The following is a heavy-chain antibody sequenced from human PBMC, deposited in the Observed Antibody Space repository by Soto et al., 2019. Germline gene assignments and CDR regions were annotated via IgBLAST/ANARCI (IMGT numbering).Heavy chain of an antibody. CDR3: ARDRDDFGAGNYYNRIDF. CDR2: IIPIFGTP. CDR1: GGIFSTYA. D-gene: IGHD3-10*01. Sequence: QVQLVQSGAEVKKPGSSVKVSCKASGGIFSTYAISWLRQAPGQGLEWMGGIIPIFGTPNYAQRFQGRVTITEEESTSTAYMELSRLRSEDRAVYYCARDRDDFGAGNYYNRIDFWGEGTLVTVSS. V-gene: IGHV1-69*01. J-gene: IGHJ4*02.